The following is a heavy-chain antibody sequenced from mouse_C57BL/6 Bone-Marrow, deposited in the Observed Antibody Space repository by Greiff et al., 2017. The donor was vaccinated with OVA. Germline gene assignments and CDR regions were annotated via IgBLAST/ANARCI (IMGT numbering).Heavy chain of an antibody. CDR1: GFTFSDYG. CDR3: ARRDDYDVWFAY. Sequence: DVKLVESGGGLVKPGGSLKLSCAASGFTFSDYGMHWVRQAPEKGLEWVAYISSGSSTIYYADTVKGRFTISRDNAKNTLFLQMTSLRSEDTAMYYCARRDDYDVWFAYWGQGTLVTVSA. D-gene: IGHD2-4*01. V-gene: IGHV5-17*01. J-gene: IGHJ3*01. CDR2: ISSGSSTI.